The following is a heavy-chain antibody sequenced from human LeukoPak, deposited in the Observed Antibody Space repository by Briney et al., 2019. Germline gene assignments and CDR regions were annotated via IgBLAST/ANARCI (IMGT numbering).Heavy chain of an antibody. J-gene: IGHJ5*02. CDR3: ARMIAAGEGWFDP. Sequence: GGSLRLSCAASGFTFSSYSMNWVRQAPGKGLEWVSSISSSSSYIYYADSVKGRFTISRDNAKNSLYLQMNSLRAEDTAVYYCARMIAAGEGWFDPWGQGTLVTVSS. CDR1: GFTFSSYS. V-gene: IGHV3-21*01. CDR2: ISSSSSYI. D-gene: IGHD6-13*01.